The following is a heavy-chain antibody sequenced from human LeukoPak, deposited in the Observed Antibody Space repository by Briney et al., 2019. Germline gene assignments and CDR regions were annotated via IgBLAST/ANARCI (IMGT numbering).Heavy chain of an antibody. Sequence: VRSLRLSCAASGFTFSDYTMHWVRQAPGKGLEWVAVISYDGGQKYHADSVKGRFTISRDNSKNTVSLQMNSLRAEDTAVFYCARANSSSWHYFDYWGQGTLVTVSS. CDR1: GFTFSDYT. D-gene: IGHD6-13*01. J-gene: IGHJ4*02. V-gene: IGHV3-30*04. CDR3: ARANSSSWHYFDY. CDR2: ISYDGGQK.